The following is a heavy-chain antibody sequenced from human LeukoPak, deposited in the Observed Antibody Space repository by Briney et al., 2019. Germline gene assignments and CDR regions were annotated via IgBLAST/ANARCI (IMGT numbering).Heavy chain of an antibody. CDR3: ARHTHHSGSSSYFDY. CDR2: IYYTGST. J-gene: IGHJ4*02. V-gene: IGHV4-39*01. Sequence: PSETLSLTCTVSGGSITSTYYYWGWIRQPPGKGLEWIGTIYYTGSTYYNPSRQSRVTISVDTSKNQFSLTLSSVTAADTAVYYCARHTHHSGSSSYFDYWCQGTLVTVSS. D-gene: IGHD6-19*01. CDR1: GGSITSTYYY.